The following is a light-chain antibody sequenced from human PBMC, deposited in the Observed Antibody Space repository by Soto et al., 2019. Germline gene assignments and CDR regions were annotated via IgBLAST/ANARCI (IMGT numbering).Light chain of an antibody. CDR2: GAS. V-gene: IGKV3-20*01. J-gene: IGKJ1*01. Sequence: EIVLTQSPATLSLSPGERATLACRASQSIRRPFLAWYQQKPGQAPSLFIHGASSSAPGIPDRFSGSGSGTDFTLTISRLEPEDFAVYYCGSDEWTLGQGTKVE. CDR1: QSIRRPF. CDR3: GSDEWT.